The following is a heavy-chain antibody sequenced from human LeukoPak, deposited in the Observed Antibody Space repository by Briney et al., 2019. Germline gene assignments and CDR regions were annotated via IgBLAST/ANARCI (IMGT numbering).Heavy chain of an antibody. CDR2: ISSSGSTI. J-gene: IGHJ6*03. V-gene: IGHV3-48*03. CDR3: ARKRKGYYYESSSYSWGGYYYYMDV. D-gene: IGHD3-22*01. CDR1: GFTFSSYE. Sequence: GGSLRLSCAASGFTFSSYEMNWVRQAPGKGLEWVSYISSSGSTIYYADSVKGRFTISRDNAKNSLYLQMNSLRAEDTAVYYCARKRKGYYYESSSYSWGGYYYYMDVWGKGTTVTISS.